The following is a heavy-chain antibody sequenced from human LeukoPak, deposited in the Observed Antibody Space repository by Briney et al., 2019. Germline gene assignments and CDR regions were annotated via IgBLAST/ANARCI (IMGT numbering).Heavy chain of an antibody. CDR2: IAHDGST. D-gene: IGHD3-10*01. V-gene: IGHV4-34*01. Sequence: SETLSLTCTVYGGSFRGYYWSWIRQPPGKGLEWIGEIAHDGSTNCNPSLKSRVTISVDTSKNQVFLKLRSVTAADTAVYYCARGLNILYYFGYWGQGSLVTVSS. J-gene: IGHJ4*02. CDR1: GGSFRGYY. CDR3: ARGLNILYYFGY.